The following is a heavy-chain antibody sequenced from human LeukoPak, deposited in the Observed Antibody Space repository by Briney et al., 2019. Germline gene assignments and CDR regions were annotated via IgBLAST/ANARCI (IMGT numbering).Heavy chain of an antibody. D-gene: IGHD6-19*01. J-gene: IGHJ4*02. Sequence: ASVKVSCKASGYTFTSYGISWVRQAPGQGLEWMGWISAYNGNTNYAQKLQGRVTMTTDTSTSTAYMELRSLRSDDTAVYYCARVTDSRSSGWYGYYFDYWGQGTPVTVSS. CDR3: ARVTDSRSSGWYGYYFDY. CDR1: GYTFTSYG. V-gene: IGHV1-18*01. CDR2: ISAYNGNT.